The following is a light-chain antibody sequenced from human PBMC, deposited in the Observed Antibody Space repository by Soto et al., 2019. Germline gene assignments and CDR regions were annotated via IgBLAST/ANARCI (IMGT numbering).Light chain of an antibody. CDR1: QSVSSSY. J-gene: IGKJ3*01. CDR3: QQYGSSPLT. V-gene: IGKV3-20*01. Sequence: EIVLTQSPGTLSLSPGERATLSCRASQSVSSSYLAWYQQNPGQAPRLLIYGASSRATGIPDRFSGSGSGTDFTLTISRLAPEDFAVYYCQQYGSSPLTFGPGTKVYIK. CDR2: GAS.